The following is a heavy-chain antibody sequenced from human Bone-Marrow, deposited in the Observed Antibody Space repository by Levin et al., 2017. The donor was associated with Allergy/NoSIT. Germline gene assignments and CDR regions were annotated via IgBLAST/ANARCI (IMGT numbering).Heavy chain of an antibody. CDR1: GGSISSTSYY. CDR3: ACRYYYGLGRFDY. V-gene: IGHV4-39*01. D-gene: IGHD3-10*01. Sequence: PSETLSLTCTVSGGSISSTSYYWGWIRQPPGKGLEWIANIYYSGSTYYNPSLKSRVTISVDTSKNQFSLNLSSVTAADTAVYFCACRYYYGLGRFDYWGQGTLVTVSS. CDR2: IYYSGST. J-gene: IGHJ4*02.